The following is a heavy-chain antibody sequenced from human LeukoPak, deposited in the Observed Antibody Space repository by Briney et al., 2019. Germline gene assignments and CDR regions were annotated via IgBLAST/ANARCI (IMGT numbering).Heavy chain of an antibody. D-gene: IGHD3-22*01. CDR2: IGGSGGST. CDR3: AKDARAYYYDSSGYYYDFDY. Sequence: GGSLRLSCAASGFTFSDYWMTWVRQAPGKGLEWVSAIGGSGGSTYYTDSVKGRFTVSRDNSKNTLYLQMNSLRAEDTAVYYCAKDARAYYYDSSGYYYDFDYWGQGTLVTVSS. CDR1: GFTFSDYW. J-gene: IGHJ4*02. V-gene: IGHV3-23*01.